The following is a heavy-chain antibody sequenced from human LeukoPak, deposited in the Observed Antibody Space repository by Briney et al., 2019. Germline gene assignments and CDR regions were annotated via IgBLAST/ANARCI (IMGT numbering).Heavy chain of an antibody. J-gene: IGHJ4*02. V-gene: IGHV3-33*01. D-gene: IGHD3-10*01. CDR2: IWYDGSNK. Sequence: GRSLRLSCAASGFTFSSYGMHWVRQAPGKGLEWVAVIWYDGSNKYYADSVKGRFTTSRDNSKNTLYLQMNSLRAEDTAVYYCARGTYYYGSGRRNFDYWGQGTLVTVSS. CDR1: GFTFSSYG. CDR3: ARGTYYYGSGRRNFDY.